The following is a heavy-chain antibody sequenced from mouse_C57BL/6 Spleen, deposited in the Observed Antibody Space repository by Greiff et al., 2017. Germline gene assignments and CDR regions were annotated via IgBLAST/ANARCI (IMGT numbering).Heavy chain of an antibody. CDR2: INPNNGGT. CDR3: ARYSPDYDGYYAMDY. V-gene: IGHV1-26*01. D-gene: IGHD2-4*01. Sequence: EVQLQQSGPELVKPGASVTISCKASGYTFTDYYMNWVKQSHGKSLEWIGDINPNNGGTSYNQKFKGKATLTVDKSSSTAYMELRSLTSEDSAVYYCARYSPDYDGYYAMDYWGQGTSVTVSS. J-gene: IGHJ4*01. CDR1: GYTFTDYY.